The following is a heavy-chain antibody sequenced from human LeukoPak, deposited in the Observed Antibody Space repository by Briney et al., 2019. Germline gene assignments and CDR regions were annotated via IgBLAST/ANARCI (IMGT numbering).Heavy chain of an antibody. Sequence: ASVKVSCKASGYTFTSYYMHWVRQAPGQGLEWMGIINPSGGGTSYAQKFQGRVTMTRDTSTSTVYMELSSLRAEDTAVYYCAKTHRRYYDILTGYDAFDIWGQGTMVTVSS. J-gene: IGHJ3*02. CDR1: GYTFTSYY. V-gene: IGHV1-46*03. D-gene: IGHD3-9*01. CDR3: AKTHRRYYDILTGYDAFDI. CDR2: INPSGGGT.